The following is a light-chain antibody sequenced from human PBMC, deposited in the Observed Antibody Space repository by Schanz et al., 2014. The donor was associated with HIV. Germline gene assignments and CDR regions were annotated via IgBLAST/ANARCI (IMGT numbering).Light chain of an antibody. V-gene: IGKV1-5*03. CDR2: QAS. CDR1: QYISRW. Sequence: DIQMTQSPSTLSASVGDGVTITCRASQYISRWLAWYQQKPGQAPHLLIYQASTLQTGVSSRFSGSGSGTEFTLTISGLQTDDFATYFCQQFHTYPYTFGQGTKLEIK. CDR3: QQFHTYPYT. J-gene: IGKJ2*01.